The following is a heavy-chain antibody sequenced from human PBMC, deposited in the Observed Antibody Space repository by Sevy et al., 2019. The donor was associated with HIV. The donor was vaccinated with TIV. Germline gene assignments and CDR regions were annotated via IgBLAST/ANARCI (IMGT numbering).Heavy chain of an antibody. CDR3: AKGWFGQLELYYFDY. CDR1: GFTFDDYA. CDR2: ISWNSGSI. J-gene: IGHJ4*02. V-gene: IGHV3-9*01. D-gene: IGHD3-10*01. Sequence: GGSLRLSCAASGFTFDDYAMHWVRQAPGKGLEWVSGISWNSGSIGYADSVKGRFTISRDNAKNSLYLQMNSLRAEETALYYCAKGWFGQLELYYFDYWGQGTLVTVSS.